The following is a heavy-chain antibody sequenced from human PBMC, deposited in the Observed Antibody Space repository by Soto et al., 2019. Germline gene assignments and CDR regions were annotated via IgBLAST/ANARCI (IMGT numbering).Heavy chain of an antibody. D-gene: IGHD5-12*01. CDR2: IRSKANNYAT. Sequence: GGSLRLSCAASGFTFSGSAMHWVRQASGKGLEWVGRIRSKANNYATAYAASVKGRFTISRDDSKNTAYLQMNSLKTEDTAVYYCTRSDSGYAWSQGTLVTVSS. V-gene: IGHV3-73*01. CDR1: GFTFSGSA. CDR3: TRSDSGYA. J-gene: IGHJ5*02.